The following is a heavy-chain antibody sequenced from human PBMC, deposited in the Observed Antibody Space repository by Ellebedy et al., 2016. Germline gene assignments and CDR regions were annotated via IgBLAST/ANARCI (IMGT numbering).Heavy chain of an antibody. CDR1: GYSFTSYW. CDR3: ARHGGWLQSYYYYGMDV. CDR2: IYPGDSDT. D-gene: IGHD5-24*01. J-gene: IGHJ6*02. Sequence: GESLKISCKGSGYSFTSYWIGWVRQMPGKGLEWMGIIYPGDSDTRYSPSFQGQVTISADKSISTAYLQWSSLKASDTAMYYCARHGGWLQSYYYYGMDVWGQGTLVTVSS. V-gene: IGHV5-51*01.